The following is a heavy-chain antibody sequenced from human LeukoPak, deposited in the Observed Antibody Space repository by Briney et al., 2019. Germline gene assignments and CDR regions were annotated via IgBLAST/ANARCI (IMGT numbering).Heavy chain of an antibody. D-gene: IGHD1-14*01. Sequence: GGSLRLSCSASGFTFASYGMPWVRQAPGKGLEWVAVISYDGSNKFYADSVKGRFTISRDNSKNTVYLQMNSLRGEDPAVYYCAKEYKAMSFFDYWGQGTLVTVSS. CDR2: ISYDGSNK. CDR3: AKEYKAMSFFDY. J-gene: IGHJ4*02. V-gene: IGHV3-30*18. CDR1: GFTFASYG.